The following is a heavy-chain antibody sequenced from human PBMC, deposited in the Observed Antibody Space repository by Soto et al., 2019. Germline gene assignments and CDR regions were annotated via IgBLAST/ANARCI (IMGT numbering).Heavy chain of an antibody. Sequence: GGSLRLSCAASGFTFSSYGMHWVRQAPGKGLEWVAVISYDGSNKYYADSVKGRFTISRDNSKNTLYLQMNSLRAEDTAVYYCAKRGYGRYNWFDPWGQGTLVTVSS. J-gene: IGHJ5*02. V-gene: IGHV3-30*18. CDR3: AKRGYGRYNWFDP. CDR2: ISYDGSNK. CDR1: GFTFSSYG. D-gene: IGHD5-18*01.